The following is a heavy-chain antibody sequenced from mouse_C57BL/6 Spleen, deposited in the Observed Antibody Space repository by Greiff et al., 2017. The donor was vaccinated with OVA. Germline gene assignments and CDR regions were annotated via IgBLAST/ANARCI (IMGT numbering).Heavy chain of an antibody. CDR3: AREEGNWENC. CDR1: GYTFTDYY. V-gene: IGHV1-76*01. Sequence: VQLQQSGAELVRPGASVKLSCKASGYTFTDYYINWVKQRPGQGLEWIARIYPGSGNTYYNEKFKGKATLTAEKSSSTAYMQLSSLTSEDSAVYFCAREEGNWENCWGQGTTLTVSS. D-gene: IGHD4-1*01. J-gene: IGHJ2*01. CDR2: IYPGSGNT.